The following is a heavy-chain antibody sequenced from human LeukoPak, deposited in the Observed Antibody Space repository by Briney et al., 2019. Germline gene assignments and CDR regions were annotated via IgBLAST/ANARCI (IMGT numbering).Heavy chain of an antibody. V-gene: IGHV4-59*12. J-gene: IGHJ3*02. CDR3: ARDVVVPAAKDAFDI. CDR2: IYYSGST. D-gene: IGHD2-2*01. Sequence: PSETLSLTCTVSGGSISSYYWSWIRQPPGKGLEWIGYIYYSGSTNYNPSLKSRVTISVDTSKNQFSLKLSSVTAADTAVYYCARDVVVPAAKDAFDIWGQGTMVTVSS. CDR1: GGSISSYY.